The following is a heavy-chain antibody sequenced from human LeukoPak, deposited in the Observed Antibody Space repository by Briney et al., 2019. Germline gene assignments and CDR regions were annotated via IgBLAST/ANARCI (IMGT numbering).Heavy chain of an antibody. V-gene: IGHV3-23*01. CDR2: ISGSGGST. CDR1: GFTFSSYA. Sequence: PGGSLRLACAASGFTFSSYAMSWVRQAAGKGLGWVSTISGSGGSTYYADSVKGRFTISRHNSKNTLYLQMNSLIAEDTAVYYCAKRVWYGSADYWGEGTLVTVS. CDR3: AKRVWYGSADY. J-gene: IGHJ4*02. D-gene: IGHD3-10*01.